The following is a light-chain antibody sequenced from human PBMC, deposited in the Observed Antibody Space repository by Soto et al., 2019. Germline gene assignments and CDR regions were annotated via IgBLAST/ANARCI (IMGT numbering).Light chain of an antibody. CDR2: DAS. CDR1: QSINSW. Sequence: DIQMTQSPSTLSASVGDRVTITCRASQSINSWLAWFRQKPGKAPEPLIYDASTLETGVPSRFSGSGSGTEFILTINSLQHDDVATYHCQQYEKNPLTLGQGTKVDIK. J-gene: IGKJ1*01. CDR3: QQYEKNPLT. V-gene: IGKV1-5*01.